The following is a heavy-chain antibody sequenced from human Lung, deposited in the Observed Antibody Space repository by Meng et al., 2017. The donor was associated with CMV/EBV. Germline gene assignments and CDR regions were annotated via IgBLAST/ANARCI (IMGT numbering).Heavy chain of an antibody. CDR2: IYYTGRT. Sequence: SETLSLXCTVSGGSVSHRGYYWGWIRQPPGKGLEWIATIYYTGRTYYNTSPKSRVTISVDTSKNQFSLKVNSVTAADTAVYYCARESCGWYGADYWGQGTLVTVSS. V-gene: IGHV4-39*07. CDR1: GGSVSHRGYY. D-gene: IGHD6-19*01. CDR3: ARESCGWYGADY. J-gene: IGHJ4*02.